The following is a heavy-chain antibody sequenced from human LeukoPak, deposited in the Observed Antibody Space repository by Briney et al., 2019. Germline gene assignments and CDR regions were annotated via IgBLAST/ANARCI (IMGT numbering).Heavy chain of an antibody. CDR2: IIPIFGTA. D-gene: IGHD5-18*01. V-gene: IGHV1-69*01. Sequence: SVTVSFKASGGTFISYAISWVRQAPGQGLEWMGGIIPIFGTANYAQKFQGRATITADESTSTAYMELSSLRSEDTAVYYCARVSAMGRKYYFDYWGQGTLVTVSS. CDR1: GGTFISYA. CDR3: ARVSAMGRKYYFDY. J-gene: IGHJ4*02.